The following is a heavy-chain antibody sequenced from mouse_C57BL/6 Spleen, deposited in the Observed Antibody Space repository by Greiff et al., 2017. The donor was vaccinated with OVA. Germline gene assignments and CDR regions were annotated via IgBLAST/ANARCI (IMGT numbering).Heavy chain of an antibody. V-gene: IGHV1-64*01. D-gene: IGHD2-12*01. J-gene: IGHJ4*01. CDR1: YPFSRRVH. CDR2: GQGLEWIG. Sequence: QVQLQQSGPELARPWASVKISCQAFYPFSRRVHFAIRDTNYWLQWVKQRPGQGLEWIGMINHNIGSTNINEKFKSKATLTVDKTAITAYRQLSSMTSEDSAVYYCARCYDSRDYWGQGTSVTVSS. CDR3: SEDSAVYYCARCYDSRDY.